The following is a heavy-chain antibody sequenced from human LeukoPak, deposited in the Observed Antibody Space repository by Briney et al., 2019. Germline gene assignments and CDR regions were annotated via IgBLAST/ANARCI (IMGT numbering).Heavy chain of an antibody. CDR1: GFTFRNYG. CDR2: IRYDGSEQ. CDR3: AKGRDYYMDV. Sequence: GGSLGLSCAASGFTFRNYGIHWVRQAPGTGLEWVAFIRYDGSEQYYADSVKGRFTISRDNSKNTLYLQMNSLRPEDTAVYYCAKGRDYYMDVWGKGTTVTVSS. J-gene: IGHJ6*03. V-gene: IGHV3-30*02.